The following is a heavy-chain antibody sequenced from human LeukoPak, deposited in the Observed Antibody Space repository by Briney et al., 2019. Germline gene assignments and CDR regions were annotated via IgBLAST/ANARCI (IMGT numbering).Heavy chain of an antibody. CDR1: GFTFSSYS. J-gene: IGHJ4*02. CDR2: ISRVSSTI. CDR3: ARGIGTGRQPFDY. V-gene: IGHV3-48*01. D-gene: IGHD3-10*01. Sequence: GGSLRLSCAASGFTFSSYSMNWVRQAPGKGLAWVSYISRVSSTIYYAVSVKGRFTISRDNAKNSLYLQMNSLRAEDTAVYYCARGIGTGRQPFDYWAREPWSPSPQ.